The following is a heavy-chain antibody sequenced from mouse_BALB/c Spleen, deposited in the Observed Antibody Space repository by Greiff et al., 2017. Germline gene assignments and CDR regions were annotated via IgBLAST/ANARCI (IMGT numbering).Heavy chain of an antibody. CDR3: TRARGLRAWFAY. J-gene: IGHJ3*01. Sequence: VQLQQSGAELVKPGASVKLSCKASGYTFTSYYMYWVKQRPGQGLEWIGEINPSNGGTNFNEKFKSKATLTVDKSSSTAYMQLSSLTSEDSAVYYCTRARGLRAWFAYGGRETLLTVST. CDR2: INPSNGGT. CDR1: GYTFTSYY. D-gene: IGHD2-4*01. V-gene: IGHV1S81*02.